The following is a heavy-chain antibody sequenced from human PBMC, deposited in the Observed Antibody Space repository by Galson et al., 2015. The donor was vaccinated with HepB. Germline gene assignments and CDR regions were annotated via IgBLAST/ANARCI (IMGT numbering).Heavy chain of an antibody. CDR1: GFTFSSYG. Sequence: SLRLSCAASGFTFSSYGMHWVRQAPGKGLEWVAVISFDGSNKYYADSVKGRFTISRDNSKNTLYLQMNSLRAEDTAVYYCAKDVTIFGVVIAYYYYYYGMDVWGQGTTVTVSS. CDR3: AKDVTIFGVVIAYYYYYYGMDV. D-gene: IGHD3-3*01. J-gene: IGHJ6*02. CDR2: ISFDGSNK. V-gene: IGHV3-30*18.